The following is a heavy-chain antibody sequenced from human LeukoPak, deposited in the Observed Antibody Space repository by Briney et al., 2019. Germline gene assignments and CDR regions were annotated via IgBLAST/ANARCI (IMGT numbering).Heavy chain of an antibody. D-gene: IGHD3-10*01. J-gene: IGHJ4*02. CDR1: GYTFTSYD. Sequence: VASVKVSCKASGYTFTSYDINWVRQATGQGLEWLGWINPNSGNAGYAQKFRGRVSMTRDTSISTVYLELSSLKFEDTAVYYCARKIGDSGSYPDWGQGTLVTVSS. CDR3: ARKIGDSGSYPD. V-gene: IGHV1-8*02. CDR2: INPNSGNA.